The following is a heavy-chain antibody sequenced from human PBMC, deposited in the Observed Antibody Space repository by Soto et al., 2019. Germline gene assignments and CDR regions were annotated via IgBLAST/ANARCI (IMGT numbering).Heavy chain of an antibody. Sequence: EVQLVESGGGLIQPGGSLRLSCAASGFTVSSTYMSWVRQAPGKGLEWVSIICSSGSTEYSDSVKGRFTISRDNSKNTVDIQMHSLRAEDTAVYYCAKGGIGKVRTFDYWGQGTLVTVPS. CDR3: AKGGIGKVRTFDY. J-gene: IGHJ4*02. V-gene: IGHV3-53*01. D-gene: IGHD6-13*01. CDR2: ICSSGST. CDR1: GFTVSSTY.